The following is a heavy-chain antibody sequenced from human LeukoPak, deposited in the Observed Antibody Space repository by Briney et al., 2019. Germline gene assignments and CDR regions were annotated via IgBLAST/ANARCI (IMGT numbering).Heavy chain of an antibody. D-gene: IGHD3-9*01. Sequence: PSETLSLTCAVYGGSFSGYYWSWIRQPPGKGLEWIGSIYHSGSTYYNPSLKSRVTISVDTSKNQFSLKLSSVTAADTAVYYCARDMGDILTGYSYFDYWGQGTLVTVSS. V-gene: IGHV4-34*01. J-gene: IGHJ4*02. CDR3: ARDMGDILTGYSYFDY. CDR1: GGSFSGYY. CDR2: IYHSGST.